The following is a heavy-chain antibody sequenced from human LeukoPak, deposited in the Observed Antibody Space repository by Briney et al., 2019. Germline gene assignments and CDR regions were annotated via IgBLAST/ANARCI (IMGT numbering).Heavy chain of an antibody. J-gene: IGHJ5*02. CDR3: ARGGWYTWFDP. CDR2: IYYSGST. V-gene: IGHV4-59*08. Sequence: PSETLSLTCTVSGGSISSYYWSWIRQPPGKGLEWIGYIYYSGSTNYNPSLKSRVTISVDTSKNQFSLKLSSVTAADTAVYYCARGGWYTWFDPWGQGTLVTVSS. D-gene: IGHD6-19*01. CDR1: GGSISSYY.